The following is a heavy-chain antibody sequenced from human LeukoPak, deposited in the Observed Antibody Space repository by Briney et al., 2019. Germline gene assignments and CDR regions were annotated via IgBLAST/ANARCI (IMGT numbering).Heavy chain of an antibody. V-gene: IGHV5-51*01. Sequence: GESLKISCKGSGYSFISYWIGWVRQMPGKGLEWMGIIYPGDSDTRYSPSFQGQVTISADKSISTAYLQWSSLKASDTAMYYCARARSYCSSASCYYFDYWGQGTLVTVSS. D-gene: IGHD2-2*01. CDR1: GYSFISYW. CDR3: ARARSYCSSASCYYFDY. J-gene: IGHJ4*02. CDR2: IYPGDSDT.